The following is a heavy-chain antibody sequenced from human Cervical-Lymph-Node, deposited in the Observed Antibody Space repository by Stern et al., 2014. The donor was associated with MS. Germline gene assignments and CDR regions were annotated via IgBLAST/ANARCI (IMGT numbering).Heavy chain of an antibody. CDR3: ARDPSTTASDWFFDL. Sequence: QLQLQESGPGLVKPSETLSLTCTVSGGAVSDYYWTWIRQRPGKGLEWIGYIPDNGTTNYNPSLHRRVTITMETAPKQGTPQLRSVPAADTAVYYCARDPSTTASDWFFDLWGRGSLVTVSS. CDR2: IPDNGTT. D-gene: IGHD2-21*02. J-gene: IGHJ2*01. V-gene: IGHV4-59*02. CDR1: GGAVSDYY.